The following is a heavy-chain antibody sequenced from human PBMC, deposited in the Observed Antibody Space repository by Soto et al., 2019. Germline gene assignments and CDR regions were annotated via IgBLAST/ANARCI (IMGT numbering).Heavy chain of an antibody. CDR3: ARHDDRAYDFWSGYYGWFDP. J-gene: IGHJ5*02. CDR2: IYYSGST. Sequence: SETLSLTCTVSGGSISSSSYYWGWIRQPPGKGLEWIGSIYYSGSTYYNPSLKSRVTISVDTSKNQFSLKLSSVTAADTAVYYCARHDDRAYDFWSGYYGWFDPWGQGTLVTVSS. D-gene: IGHD3-3*01. CDR1: GGSISSSSYY. V-gene: IGHV4-39*01.